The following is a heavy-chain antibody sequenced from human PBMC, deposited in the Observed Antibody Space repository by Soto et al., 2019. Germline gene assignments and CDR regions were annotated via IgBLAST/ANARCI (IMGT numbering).Heavy chain of an antibody. J-gene: IGHJ5*02. CDR1: GGSFSGYY. D-gene: IGHD3-10*01. CDR2: INHSGST. Sequence: TSETLSLTCAVYGGSFSGYYWRWIRQPPGKGLEWIGEINHSGSTNYNPSLKSRVTISVDTSKNQFSLKLSSVTAADTAVYYCARVRGRGNWFDPWGQGTLVTVSS. CDR3: ARVRGRGNWFDP. V-gene: IGHV4-34*01.